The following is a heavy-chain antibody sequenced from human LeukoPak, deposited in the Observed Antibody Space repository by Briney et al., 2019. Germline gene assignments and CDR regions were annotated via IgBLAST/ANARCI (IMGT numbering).Heavy chain of an antibody. D-gene: IGHD6-13*01. CDR3: ARDPYSSSWSYGMDV. CDR2: IKQDGSET. V-gene: IGHV3-7*05. J-gene: IGHJ6*02. CDR1: GFTFSNYW. Sequence: GGSLRLSCTASGFTFSNYWMSWVRQTPEKGLEWVANIKQDGSETVYVDSVKGRFTISRDNAQTSPYLQMSSLRAEDTAVYYCARDPYSSSWSYGMDVWGQGTTVTVSS.